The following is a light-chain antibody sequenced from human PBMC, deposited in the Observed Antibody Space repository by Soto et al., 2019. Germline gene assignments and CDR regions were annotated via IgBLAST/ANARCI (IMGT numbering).Light chain of an antibody. CDR3: HQYYSIPYT. CDR2: WTS. V-gene: IGKV4-1*01. Sequence: DIVMTQSPDSLAVSLGGWAAINCKSSQSLLYSSDNRNYLAWYQQKPGQPPKLLIYWTSTRESGVPHRFTGTGSGTHFNLTISSLQAEDLAVYYCHQYYSIPYTFGQGTTLEIK. CDR1: QSLLYSSDNRNY. J-gene: IGKJ2*01.